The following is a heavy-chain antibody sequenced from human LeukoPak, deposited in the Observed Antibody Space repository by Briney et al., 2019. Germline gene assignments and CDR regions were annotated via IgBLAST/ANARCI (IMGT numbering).Heavy chain of an antibody. D-gene: IGHD5-12*01. CDR2: IKQDGSDK. V-gene: IGHV3-7*03. CDR3: ARGYSGYAY. J-gene: IGHJ4*02. CDR1: GFTFTTVW. Sequence: GGSLRLSCAASGFTFTTVWMGWVRQAPGKGLEWVANIKQDGSDKYYVDSVKGRFTISRDNAKNSLYLQMNSLRAEDTALYYCARGYSGYAYWGQGTLVTVSS.